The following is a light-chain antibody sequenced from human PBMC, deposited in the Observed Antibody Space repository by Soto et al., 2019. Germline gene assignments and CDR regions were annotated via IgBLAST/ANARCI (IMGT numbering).Light chain of an antibody. CDR1: QSLVHSDGIAY. V-gene: IGKV2-30*02. CDR3: MQGTHWPIT. Sequence: DVVMTQSPLSLPVTLGQPASISCRSNQSLVHSDGIAYFSWFQQRPGRSSRRLIYKVSNRDSGVPARFSGSGSGTDFALKISRVEAEDVGVYYCMQGTHWPITFVQGTRLEIK. CDR2: KVS. J-gene: IGKJ5*01.